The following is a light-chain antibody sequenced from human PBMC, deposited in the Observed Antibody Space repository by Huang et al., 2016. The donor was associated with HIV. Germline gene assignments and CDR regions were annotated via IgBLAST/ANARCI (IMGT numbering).Light chain of an antibody. CDR2: GAS. V-gene: IGKV3-15*01. J-gene: IGKJ3*01. CDR1: QSVSSN. Sequence: EIVMTQSPATLSVSPGERATLSCRASQSVSSNLAWDQQKPGQAPRRLIYGASTRATDIPARFSGSGSGTEFTLTISSLQSEDFAVYYCQQYNNWPPFTFGPGTKVDIK. CDR3: QQYNNWPPFT.